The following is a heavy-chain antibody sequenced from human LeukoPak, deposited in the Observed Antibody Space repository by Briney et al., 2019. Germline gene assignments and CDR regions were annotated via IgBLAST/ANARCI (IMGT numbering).Heavy chain of an antibody. V-gene: IGHV4-39*02. J-gene: IGHJ5*02. D-gene: IGHD2-15*01. Sequence: SETLSLTCTVSGGSISSSSYYWGWIRQPPGKGLEWIGSIYYSGSTYYNPSLKSRVTISVDTSKNQFSLKLSSVTAADTAVYYCAREGGSKGGHNWFDPWGQGTLVTVSS. CDR2: IYYSGST. CDR3: AREGGSKGGHNWFDP. CDR1: GGSISSSSYY.